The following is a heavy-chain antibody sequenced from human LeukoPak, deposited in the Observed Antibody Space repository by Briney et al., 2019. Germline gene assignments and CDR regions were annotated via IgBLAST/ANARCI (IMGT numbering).Heavy chain of an antibody. CDR3: ARDFRWLARVSYYYGMDV. CDR1: GGTFSSYA. CDR2: IIPILGIA. Sequence: ASVKVSCKASGGTFSSYAISWVRQAPGQGLEWMGRIIPILGIANYAQKFQGRVTITADTSTSTAYMELRSLRSDDTAVYYCARDFRWLARVSYYYGMDVWGQGTTVTVSS. V-gene: IGHV1-69*04. D-gene: IGHD6-19*01. J-gene: IGHJ6*02.